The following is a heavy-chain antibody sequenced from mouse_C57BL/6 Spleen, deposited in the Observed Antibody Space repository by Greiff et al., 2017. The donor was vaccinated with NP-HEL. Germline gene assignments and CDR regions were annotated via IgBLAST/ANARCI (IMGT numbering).Heavy chain of an antibody. CDR2: IDPANGNT. J-gene: IGHJ4*01. CDR3: ARKDTTVVDYYYAMDY. Sequence: VQLQQSVAELVRPGASVKLSCTASGFNIKNTYMHWVKQRPEQGLEWIGRIDPANGNTKYVPKFQGKATITADTSSNTAYLQLSSLTSEDTAIYYCARKDTTVVDYYYAMDYWGQGTSVTVSS. CDR1: GFNIKNTY. D-gene: IGHD1-1*01. V-gene: IGHV14-3*01.